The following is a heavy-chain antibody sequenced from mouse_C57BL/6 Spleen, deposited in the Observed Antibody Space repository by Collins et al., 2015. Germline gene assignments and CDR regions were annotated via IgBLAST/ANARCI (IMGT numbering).Heavy chain of an antibody. CDR3: ARLPGYDAFDY. J-gene: IGHJ2*01. Sequence: QVQLQQSGAELVRPGASVTLSCKASGYTFTDYEMHWVKQTPVHGLEWIGGIDPETGGTAYNQKFKGKAIMTSDKSSSTAYMQLSSLTSEDSAVYYCARLPGYDAFDYWGQGTTLTVSS. D-gene: IGHD2-2*01. V-gene: IGHV1-15*01. CDR1: GYTFTDYE. CDR2: IDPETGGT.